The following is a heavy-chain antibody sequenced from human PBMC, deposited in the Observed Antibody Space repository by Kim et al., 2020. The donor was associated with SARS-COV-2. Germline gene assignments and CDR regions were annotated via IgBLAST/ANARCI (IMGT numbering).Heavy chain of an antibody. Sequence: GRVTITRDTSASTAYMELSSLRSEDTAVYYCARVPRLKIAAAGTGGYFDYWGQGTLVTVSS. V-gene: IGHV1-3*01. D-gene: IGHD6-13*01. J-gene: IGHJ4*02. CDR3: ARVPRLKIAAAGTGGYFDY.